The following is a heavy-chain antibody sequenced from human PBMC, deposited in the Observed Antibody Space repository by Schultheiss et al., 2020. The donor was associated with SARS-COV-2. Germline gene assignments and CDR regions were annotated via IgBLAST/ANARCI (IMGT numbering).Heavy chain of an antibody. Sequence: SETLSLTCTFYGGSFSDYYWSWIRQPPGKGLEWIGYIYYSGSTNYNPSLKSRVTISVDTSKNQFSLKLTSVTAADTAVYYCARDCGSVACPYGMDLWGQGTTVTVSS. CDR3: ARDCGSVACPYGMDL. D-gene: IGHD2-21*01. CDR2: IYYSGST. CDR1: GGSFSDYY. V-gene: IGHV4-59*01. J-gene: IGHJ6*02.